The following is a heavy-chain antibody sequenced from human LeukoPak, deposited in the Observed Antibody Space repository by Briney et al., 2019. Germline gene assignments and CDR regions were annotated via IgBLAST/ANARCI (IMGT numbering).Heavy chain of an antibody. CDR1: GGSFSGYY. Sequence: KPSETLSLTCAVYGGSFSGYYWSWIRQPPGKGLEWIGEINHSGSTNYNPSLKSRVTISVDTSKNQFSLKLSSATAADTAVYYCARRSFPYYDFWSGWYNWFDPWGQGTLVTVSS. CDR2: INHSGST. V-gene: IGHV4-34*01. D-gene: IGHD3-3*01. CDR3: ARRSFPYYDFWSGWYNWFDP. J-gene: IGHJ5*02.